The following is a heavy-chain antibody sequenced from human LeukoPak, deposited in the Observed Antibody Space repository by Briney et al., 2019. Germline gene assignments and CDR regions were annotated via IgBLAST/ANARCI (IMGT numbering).Heavy chain of an antibody. J-gene: IGHJ4*02. V-gene: IGHV3-74*01. Sequence: SGGSLRLSCAASGFTFSSYWMHWVRHAPGKGLVWVSRINSDGSTTSYAYSVNGRFTISRDNSKNTLYLQMNSLRAEDTAVYYCARSLAAAGTGLDYWGQGTLVTVSS. CDR3: ARSLAAAGTGLDY. CDR1: GFTFSSYW. CDR2: INSDGSTT. D-gene: IGHD6-13*01.